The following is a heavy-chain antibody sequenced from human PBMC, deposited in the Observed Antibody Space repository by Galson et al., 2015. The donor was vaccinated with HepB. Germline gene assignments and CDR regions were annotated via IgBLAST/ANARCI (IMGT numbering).Heavy chain of an antibody. V-gene: IGHV3-49*03. CDR2: IGSKTYGGTT. J-gene: IGHJ3*02. CDR3: TRDRWFHAFDM. D-gene: IGHD3-10*01. Sequence: SLRLSCACSGFTFGDYAMNWFRQAPGKGLEWVGFIGSKTYGGTTEYAASVKGRFVISRDDSKNIAYLHMNNLKIEDTAVYLCTRDRWFHAFDMWGQGTLVTVSS. CDR1: GFTFGDYA.